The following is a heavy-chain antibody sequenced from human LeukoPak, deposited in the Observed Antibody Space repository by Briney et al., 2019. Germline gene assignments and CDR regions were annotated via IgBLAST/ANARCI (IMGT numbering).Heavy chain of an antibody. CDR1: GFTFSSYW. CDR2: IKQDGSEK. V-gene: IGHV3-7*02. D-gene: IGHD3-10*01. Sequence: PGGSLRLSCAASGFTFSSYWMTWVRQAPGKGLEWVANIKQDGSEKYYVDSVKGRFTISRDNAKNSLYLQMNSLRDEDTAVYFCVRANSLMVRGVITYFDSWGQGTLVTVSS. CDR3: VRANSLMVRGVITYFDS. J-gene: IGHJ4*02.